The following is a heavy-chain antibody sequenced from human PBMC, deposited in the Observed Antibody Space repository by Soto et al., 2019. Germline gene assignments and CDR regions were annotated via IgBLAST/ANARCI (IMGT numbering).Heavy chain of an antibody. Sequence: PGESLRISCKDSGYSFTSYWIGWVLQMPGKGLEWMGIIYPGDSYTRYSPSFQCQVTISADKSISTAYLQWSSLKASDTAMYYCARLPSITGTPFVFDYWGQGTMVTVSS. CDR1: GYSFTSYW. V-gene: IGHV5-51*01. CDR3: ARLPSITGTPFVFDY. D-gene: IGHD1-7*01. CDR2: IYPGDSYT. J-gene: IGHJ4*02.